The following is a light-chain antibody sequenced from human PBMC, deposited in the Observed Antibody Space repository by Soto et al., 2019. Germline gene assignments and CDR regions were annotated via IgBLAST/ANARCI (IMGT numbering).Light chain of an antibody. CDR1: QSISNR. Sequence: DIQMTQSPSTLSASVGDRVTVTCRASQSISNRLAWYQQKPGKAPKVLIYDASSLESGVPSRFSGSGSGTEFIITISSRQADECTRYYCQDEGDFTTSGYGTKVDIK. CDR2: DAS. CDR3: QDEGDFTT. V-gene: IGKV1-5*01. J-gene: IGKJ1*01.